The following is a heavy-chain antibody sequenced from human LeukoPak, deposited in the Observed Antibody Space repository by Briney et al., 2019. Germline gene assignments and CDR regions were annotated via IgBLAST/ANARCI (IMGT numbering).Heavy chain of an antibody. CDR2: IKPDGSEG. D-gene: IGHD3-3*01. Sequence: PGGSLRLSCTTSGFTFNNYWMTWVRQAPGRCLEWVANIKPDGSEGFYADSVEGRFTISRDNAGNSLYLQMNSLTAEDTAVYYCARDGDSFDYWGQGTLVTVSS. J-gene: IGHJ4*02. CDR1: GFTFNNYW. CDR3: ARDGDSFDY. V-gene: IGHV3-7*01.